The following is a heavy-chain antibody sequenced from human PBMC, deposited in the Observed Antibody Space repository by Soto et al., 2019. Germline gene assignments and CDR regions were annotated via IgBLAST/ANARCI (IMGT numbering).Heavy chain of an antibody. CDR1: GFTFSSYA. D-gene: IGHD2-8*01. J-gene: IGHJ4*02. CDR3: AKEIDNGADRDYFDY. V-gene: IGHV3-23*01. Sequence: EVQLLESGGILVHPGGSLRLSCAASGFTFSSYAMTWVRQAPGKGLEWVSAISGSGDSTYYADSVKGRFTISRDQSKNTLYLQMHSLRAEDTAVYFCAKEIDNGADRDYFDYWGQGTLVTVSS. CDR2: ISGSGDST.